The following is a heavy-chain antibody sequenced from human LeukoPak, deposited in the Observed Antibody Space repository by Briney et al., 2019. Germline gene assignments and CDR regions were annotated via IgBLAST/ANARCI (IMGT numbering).Heavy chain of an antibody. J-gene: IGHJ5*02. CDR3: ARGRLAARPRTNWFDP. Sequence: SETLSLTCAVYGGSFSGYYWGWIRQPPGKGLEWIGEINHSGSTNYNPSLKSRVTISVDTSKNQFSLKLSSVTAADTAVYYCARGRLAARPRTNWFDPWGQGTLVTVSS. V-gene: IGHV4-34*01. CDR1: GGSFSGYY. CDR2: INHSGST. D-gene: IGHD6-6*01.